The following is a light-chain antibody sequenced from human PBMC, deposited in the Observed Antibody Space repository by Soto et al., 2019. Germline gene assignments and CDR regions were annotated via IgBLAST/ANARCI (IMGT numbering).Light chain of an antibody. J-gene: IGLJ3*02. V-gene: IGLV4-69*01. CDR1: SGHSNYA. CDR3: QSWGTGTWV. CDR2: LNSDGSH. Sequence: QPVLTQSPSASASLGASVNLTCTLSSGHSNYAIAWHQQQPEKGPRYLMKLNSDGSHTKGDGIPDRFSGSSSGAERYLTISSLQSEDEADYYCQSWGTGTWVFGGGTKLTVL.